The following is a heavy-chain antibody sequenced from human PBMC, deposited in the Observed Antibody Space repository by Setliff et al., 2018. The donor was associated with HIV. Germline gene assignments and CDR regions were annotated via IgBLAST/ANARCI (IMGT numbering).Heavy chain of an antibody. J-gene: IGHJ4*02. CDR1: GFTFSSYA. D-gene: IGHD3-10*01. V-gene: IGHV3-23*01. Sequence: GGSLRLSCAASGFTFSSYAMSWVRQAPGKGLEWVSAISGSGGSTYYADSVKGRFTISRDNSKNTLYLQMNSLRAEDTALYYCARGPGARITMVRGVKDYWGQGTLVTVSS. CDR2: ISGSGGST. CDR3: ARGPGARITMVRGVKDY.